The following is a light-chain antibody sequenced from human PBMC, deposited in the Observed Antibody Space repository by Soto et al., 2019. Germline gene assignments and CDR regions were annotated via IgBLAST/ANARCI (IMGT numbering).Light chain of an antibody. CDR1: QTVPNY. V-gene: IGKV1-9*01. J-gene: IGKJ4*01. Sequence: DIRLNQSPSVLTAAVGASITITCLPSQTVPNYMAWYQQKPGKPPKLLIYEESTLHSGVPSRFSGRKSGTEFTLTIGSLQPEDFATYYCLHPTNHPPTFGGGSKLDIK. CDR2: EES. CDR3: LHPTNHPPT.